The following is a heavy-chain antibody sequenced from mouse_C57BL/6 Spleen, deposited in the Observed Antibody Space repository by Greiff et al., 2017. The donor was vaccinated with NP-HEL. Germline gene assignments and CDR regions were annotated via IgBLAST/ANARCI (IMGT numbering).Heavy chain of an antibody. CDR3: ARSHPGYDYDGAWCAY. V-gene: IGHV1-26*01. Sequence: EVQLQQSGPELVKPGASVKISCKASGYTFTDYYMNWVKQSHGKSLEWIGDINPNNGGTSYNQKFKGKATLTVDKSSSTAYMELRSLTSEDSAVYYCARSHPGYDYDGAWCAYWGQGTLVTVAA. CDR2: INPNNGGT. D-gene: IGHD2-4*01. J-gene: IGHJ3*01. CDR1: GYTFTDYY.